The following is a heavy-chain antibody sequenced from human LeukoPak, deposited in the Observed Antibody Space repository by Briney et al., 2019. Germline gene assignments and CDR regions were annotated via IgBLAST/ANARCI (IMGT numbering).Heavy chain of an antibody. J-gene: IGHJ4*02. CDR2: IYYSGST. CDR1: DGSISSSSYY. Sequence: WETLSLTCTVSDGSISSSSYYWGWIRQPPGKGLEWIGSIYYSGSTYYNPSLKSRVTISVDTSKNQYSLKLSSVTAADTAVYYCARGGYYYDSSGYYDRDIDYRGQGTLVTVSS. V-gene: IGHV4-39*07. D-gene: IGHD3-22*01. CDR3: ARGGYYYDSSGYYDRDIDY.